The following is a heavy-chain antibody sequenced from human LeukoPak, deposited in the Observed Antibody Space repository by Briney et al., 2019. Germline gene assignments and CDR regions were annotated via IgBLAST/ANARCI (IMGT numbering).Heavy chain of an antibody. Sequence: SGTLSLTCTVSGASISSTNYYWGRLRQPPGKGLEWIASIYYSETTYYRESLKNRITTSIETSKSQVSRKLRSVTAADTAVYYCERRHAGDTFDYWGQGTLVTVSS. CDR1: GASISSTNYY. J-gene: IGHJ4*02. D-gene: IGHD7-27*01. CDR3: ERRHAGDTFDY. V-gene: IGHV4-39*01. CDR2: IYYSETT.